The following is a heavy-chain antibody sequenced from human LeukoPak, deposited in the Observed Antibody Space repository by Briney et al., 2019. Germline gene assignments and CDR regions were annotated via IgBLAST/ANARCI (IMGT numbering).Heavy chain of an antibody. J-gene: IGHJ4*02. CDR3: ARETYGGPFDN. CDR2: ITKEGSST. V-gene: IGHV3-74*01. Sequence: GGSLRLSCAASGFTFSSYWMHWVRQAPGKGRVWVSRITKEGSSTGYADSVKGRFNISRDNAKNTLFLQMSSLRAEDTAVYYCARETYGGPFDNWGQGTLVTVSS. CDR1: GFTFSSYW. D-gene: IGHD4-17*01.